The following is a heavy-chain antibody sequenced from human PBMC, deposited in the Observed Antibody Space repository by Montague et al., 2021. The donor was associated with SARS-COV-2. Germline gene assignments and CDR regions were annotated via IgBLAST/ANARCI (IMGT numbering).Heavy chain of an antibody. CDR1: GGSISSYY. CDR2: FYYSGST. V-gene: IGHV4-59*01. D-gene: IGHD2-15*01. J-gene: IGHJ4*02. CDR3: ARAQNICFIANCVNYFDL. Sequence: SETLSLTCTVSGGSISSYYWSWIRQPPGKGLEWIGYFYYSGSTNYNPSFKSRLSISGDTSKNQLSLEVTSVTAADTARYYCARAQNICFIANCVNYFDLWGLGALVTVSS.